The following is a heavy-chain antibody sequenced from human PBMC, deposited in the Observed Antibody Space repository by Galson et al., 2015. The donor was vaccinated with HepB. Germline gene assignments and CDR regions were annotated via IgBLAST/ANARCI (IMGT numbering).Heavy chain of an antibody. V-gene: IGHV3-7*01. CDR2: IKQDGSDK. CDR3: ASHSYSTSWFRLDY. D-gene: IGHD6-13*01. J-gene: IGHJ4*02. Sequence: SLRLSCAASGFIFINYYMTWVRQAPGKGLEWVATIKQDGSDKYYVDSVKGRFTISRDSAKNSLYLQMNSLRAEDTAVYYCASHSYSTSWFRLDYWGQGSLATVSS. CDR1: GFIFINYY.